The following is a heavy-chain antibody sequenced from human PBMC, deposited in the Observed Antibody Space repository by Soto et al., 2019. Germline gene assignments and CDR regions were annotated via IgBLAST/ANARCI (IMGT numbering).Heavy chain of an antibody. Sequence: EVQLVESGGGLVQPGGSLRLSCEASGFTVSNSYMSWVRQAPGKGLARVSTIYSAGSTYSAVSMKGRFTISRHNSRNTLFLQMNSLRAEDTAVYYCARHVGGMTTGLWYFDVWGRGTLVTVSS. CDR3: ARHVGGMTTGLWYFDV. CDR1: GFTVSNSY. CDR2: IYSAGST. D-gene: IGHD4-17*01. J-gene: IGHJ2*01. V-gene: IGHV3-53*04.